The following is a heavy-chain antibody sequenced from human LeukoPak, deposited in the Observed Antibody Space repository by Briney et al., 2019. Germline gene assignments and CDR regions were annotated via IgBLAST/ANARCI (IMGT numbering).Heavy chain of an antibody. CDR1: GGSISSGDYY. V-gene: IGHV4-30-4*01. CDR3: ARGYYGYDFWSGYYPLRWFDP. Sequence: SQTLSLTCTVSGGSISSGDYYWSWIRQPPGKGLEWIGYIYYSGSTYYNPSLKSRVTISVDTSKNQFSLKLSSVTAADTAVYYCARGYYGYDFWSGYYPLRWFDPWGQGTLVTVPS. CDR2: IYYSGST. J-gene: IGHJ5*02. D-gene: IGHD3-3*01.